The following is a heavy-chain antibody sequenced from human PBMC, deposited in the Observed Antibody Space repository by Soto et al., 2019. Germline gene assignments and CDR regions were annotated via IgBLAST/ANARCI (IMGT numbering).Heavy chain of an antibody. V-gene: IGHV3-9*01. D-gene: IGHD3-10*01. CDR3: ANLPLYGSGFDC. Sequence: EVQLVESGGGLVQPGRSLRLSCAASGFTFDDYAIHWVRQAPGKGLEWVSGINWNGDATCYADSVKGRFTISRDNAKNSLYLKMNSLTTEDTAVYYCANLPLYGSGFDCWGQGTLVTVSS. CDR2: INWNGDAT. CDR1: GFTFDDYA. J-gene: IGHJ4*02.